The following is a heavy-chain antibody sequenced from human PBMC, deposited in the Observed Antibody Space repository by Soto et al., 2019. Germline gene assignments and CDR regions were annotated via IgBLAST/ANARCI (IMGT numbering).Heavy chain of an antibody. J-gene: IGHJ5*02. Sequence: XSVKVSCKASGNTFTNFGVTWVRQAPGQGLEWMGWISAYTDDPNYAQKFQGRVTMTIDTSTSTAYLDLRSLTSDDTAVYYCARVIPGAEAWFDPWGQGTLVTVSS. D-gene: IGHD2-2*01. V-gene: IGHV1-18*01. CDR1: GNTFTNFG. CDR2: ISAYTDDP. CDR3: ARVIPGAEAWFDP.